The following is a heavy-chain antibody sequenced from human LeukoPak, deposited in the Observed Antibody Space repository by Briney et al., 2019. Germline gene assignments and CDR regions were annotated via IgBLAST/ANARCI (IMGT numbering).Heavy chain of an antibody. J-gene: IGHJ4*02. CDR1: GFTFSSYG. CDR3: AGSGAYGSTGGGGFEYFDH. CDR2: IYYDGSNK. D-gene: IGHD3-22*01. Sequence: GGSLRLSCAASGFTFSSYGMHWVRQAPGKGLEWVAVIYYDGSNKYYTDSVKGRFTISRDNSKNTLYLQMNSLRAEETAVYYCAGSGAYGSTGGGGFEYFDHWGQGTLVTVSS. V-gene: IGHV3-33*01.